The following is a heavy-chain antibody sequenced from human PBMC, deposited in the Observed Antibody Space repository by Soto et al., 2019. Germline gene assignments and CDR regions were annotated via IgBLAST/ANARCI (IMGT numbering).Heavy chain of an antibody. CDR1: GDSVSSDNYY. J-gene: IGHJ4*02. CDR2: VYSSGST. V-gene: IGHV4-61*01. D-gene: IGHD3-10*01. CDR3: ARDIRGDSRAFDF. Sequence: QVQLQESGPGLVKPSETLSLTCTVSGDSVSSDNYYWTWIRQPQGKGLEWIGYVYSSGSTNYNPSLKIRVTISVDTSSNQFSLKLTSVTAAYTAMYFCARDIRGDSRAFDFWGQGTLVTVSS.